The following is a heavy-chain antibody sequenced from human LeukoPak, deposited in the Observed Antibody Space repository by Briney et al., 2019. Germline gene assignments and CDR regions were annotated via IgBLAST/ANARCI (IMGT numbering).Heavy chain of an antibody. CDR2: ITGSGVST. V-gene: IGHV3-23*01. CDR3: AREAANNAFDI. D-gene: IGHD2-15*01. CDR1: GFTFSNYG. J-gene: IGHJ3*02. Sequence: GGSLRLSCAASGFTFSNYGMSWVRQAPGKGLEWVSAITGSGVSTYYADSVKGRFTISRDNSKNTLYLQMNSLRAEDTAVYYCAREAANNAFDIWGQGTMVTVSS.